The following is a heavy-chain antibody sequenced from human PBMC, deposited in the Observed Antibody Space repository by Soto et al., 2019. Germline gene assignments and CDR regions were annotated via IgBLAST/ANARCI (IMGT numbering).Heavy chain of an antibody. Sequence: ASVKVSCKASEYTFTSYAMHWVRQAPGQRLEWMGWINAGNGNTKYSQKFQGRVTITRDTSASTAYMELSSLRSEDTAVYYCARENRLSVWYVDEILDYWGQGTLVTVSS. J-gene: IGHJ4*02. CDR3: ARENRLSVWYVDEILDY. CDR2: INAGNGNT. CDR1: EYTFTSYA. V-gene: IGHV1-3*01. D-gene: IGHD6-19*01.